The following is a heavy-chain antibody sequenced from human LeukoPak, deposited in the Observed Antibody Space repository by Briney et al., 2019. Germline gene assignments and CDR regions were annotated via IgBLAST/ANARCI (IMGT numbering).Heavy chain of an antibody. CDR1: GYTFSTYG. CDR3: ARGVYSGYGIDY. D-gene: IGHD5-12*01. CDR2: FSGCYSST. J-gene: IGHJ4*02. V-gene: IGHV3-23*01. Sequence: GGSLRLSCTASGYTFSTYGMNWVRQAPGQGLEWVSHFSGCYSSTFYADSVKRRFTISRENSKNMVYLQMTRLRVEDTDVYYCARGVYSGYGIDYWGQATMVSV.